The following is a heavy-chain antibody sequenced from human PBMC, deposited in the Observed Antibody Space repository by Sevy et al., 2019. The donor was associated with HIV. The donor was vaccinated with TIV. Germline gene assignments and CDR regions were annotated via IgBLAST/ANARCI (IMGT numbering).Heavy chain of an antibody. CDR2: IRSKGDGGTT. Sequence: GGSLRLSCTGSGFTFSDFAMHWVRQAPGKGLEWVAFIRSKGDGGTTEYAAGVKSKFTISRDDSKTIAYRQMNSLKTEDTAMYYCTRDGVINWNYDHFDYSVQGTLVTVSS. CDR3: TRDGVINWNYDHFDY. D-gene: IGHD1-7*01. V-gene: IGHV3-49*04. CDR1: GFTFSDFA. J-gene: IGHJ4*02.